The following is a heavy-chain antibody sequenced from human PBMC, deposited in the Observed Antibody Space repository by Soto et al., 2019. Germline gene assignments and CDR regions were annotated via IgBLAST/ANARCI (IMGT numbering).Heavy chain of an antibody. V-gene: IGHV1-18*01. Sequence: QVQLVQSRGEVKKPGASVKVSCKTSGYSFTTYGISWVRQAPGQGLEWMGWISGYNGNTKYAQNLQGRVNMTTDTSTSTAYMELRSLRSDDTAVYYCAREGPAPYYYYGMDVWGQGSTVTVSS. CDR2: ISGYNGNT. CDR3: AREGPAPYYYYGMDV. J-gene: IGHJ6*02. CDR1: GYSFTTYG.